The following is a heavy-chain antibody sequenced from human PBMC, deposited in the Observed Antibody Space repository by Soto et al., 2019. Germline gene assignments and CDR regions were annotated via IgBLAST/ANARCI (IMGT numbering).Heavy chain of an antibody. CDR3: GTVFEH. V-gene: IGHV3-74*01. Sequence: EVQLVESGGGSVQPGGSPRLSCVASGITFTNYWMHWVRQVPGKGLVWVARVDSDGRGTSYADFVKGRFTISRDIAKNTLYLQLNSLRVEDTAMYYCGTVFEHWGQGIPVTVSS. J-gene: IGHJ4*02. CDR1: GITFTNYW. CDR2: VDSDGRGT.